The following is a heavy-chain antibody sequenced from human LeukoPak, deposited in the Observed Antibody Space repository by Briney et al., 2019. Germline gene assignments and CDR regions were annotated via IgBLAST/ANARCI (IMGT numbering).Heavy chain of an antibody. J-gene: IGHJ4*02. CDR1: GFIFSSKG. D-gene: IGHD2-21*01. Sequence: GGSLRLSCAASGFIFSSKGMTWVRQAPGKGLEWVSALSGSGDSLYYADSVKGRFTISRDNSKNTLYLQMNSLRADDTATYYCAKDSPVMTSWGQGTLVSVSS. CDR2: LSGSGDSL. CDR3: AKDSPVMTS. V-gene: IGHV3-23*01.